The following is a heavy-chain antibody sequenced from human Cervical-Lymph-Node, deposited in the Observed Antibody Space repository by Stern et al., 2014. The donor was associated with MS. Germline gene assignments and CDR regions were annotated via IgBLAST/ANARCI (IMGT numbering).Heavy chain of an antibody. CDR1: GYTFTSYW. J-gene: IGHJ4*02. Sequence: VQLVESGPEVKRPGESLKISCQASGYTFTSYWIGGVRQIPGKGLEWIAIIFPGGSDIRYSPSFQGQVPISADKSSSTAYLQWNNLKASDTAIYYCARQRYFDYWGQGTLVTVSS. CDR2: IFPGGSDI. V-gene: IGHV5-51*01. CDR3: ARQRYFDY.